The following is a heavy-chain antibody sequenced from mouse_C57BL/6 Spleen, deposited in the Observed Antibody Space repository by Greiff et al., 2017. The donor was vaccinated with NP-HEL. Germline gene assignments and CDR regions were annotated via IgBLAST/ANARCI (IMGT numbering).Heavy chain of an antibody. CDR1: GFTFSSYA. CDR3: ARDLLGLRRRGYYDAMDY. V-gene: IGHV5-4*01. Sequence: EVKLVESGGGLVKPGGSLKLSCAASGFTFSSYAMSWVRQTPEKRLEWVATISDGGSYTYYPDNVKGRFNISRDNVKNKRYRQMSHLKSEDTAMYYCARDLLGLRRRGYYDAMDYWGQGTSVTASS. J-gene: IGHJ4*01. CDR2: ISDGGSYT. D-gene: IGHD2-2*01.